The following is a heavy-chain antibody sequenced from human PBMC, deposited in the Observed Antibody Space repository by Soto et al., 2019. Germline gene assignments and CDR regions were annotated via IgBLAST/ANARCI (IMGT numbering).Heavy chain of an antibody. Sequence: EVQLLESGGGLVQPGGSLRLSCAASGFTFSRYVMSWVRQAPGKGLEWVSAISDSGGSTYYADSVKGRFTISRDNSKNTLYLQMNSLRAEDTAVYYCAKENPREQYYYDSSGYLDYWGQGTLVTVSS. CDR3: AKENPREQYYYDSSGYLDY. D-gene: IGHD3-22*01. CDR2: ISDSGGST. CDR1: GFTFSRYV. V-gene: IGHV3-23*01. J-gene: IGHJ4*02.